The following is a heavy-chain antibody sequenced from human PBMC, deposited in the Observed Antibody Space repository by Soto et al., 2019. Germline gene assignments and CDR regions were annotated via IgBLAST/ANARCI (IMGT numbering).Heavy chain of an antibody. CDR2: ISAYNGNT. CDR1: GYTFTSYG. D-gene: IGHD3-22*01. CDR3: ARVLMVRGLTRSGYYDSSGSLPHAFDI. J-gene: IGHJ3*02. V-gene: IGHV1-18*04. Sequence: ASVKVSCKASGYTFTSYGISWVRQAPGQGLEWMGWISAYNGNTNYAQKLQGRVTMTTDTSTSTAYMELRSLRSDDTAVYYCARVLMVRGLTRSGYYDSSGSLPHAFDIWGQGTMVTVSS.